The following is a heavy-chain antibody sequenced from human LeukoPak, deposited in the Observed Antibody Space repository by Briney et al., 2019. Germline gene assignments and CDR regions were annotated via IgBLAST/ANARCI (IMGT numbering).Heavy chain of an antibody. CDR3: ARVRRINEPRPYDY. Sequence: EASVKVSCKASGGTFSSYAISWVRQAPGQGLEWMGGIIPIFGTANYAQKFQGRVTMTRDTSISTAYMELSRLRSDDTAVYYCARVRRINEPRPYDYWGQGTLVTVSS. D-gene: IGHD1-14*01. CDR1: GGTFSSYA. J-gene: IGHJ4*02. CDR2: IIPIFGTA. V-gene: IGHV1-69*05.